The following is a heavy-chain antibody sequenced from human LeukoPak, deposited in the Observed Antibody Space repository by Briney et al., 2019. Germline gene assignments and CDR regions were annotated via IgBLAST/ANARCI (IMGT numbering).Heavy chain of an antibody. Sequence: PGGSLRLSCAASGFTFSSYAMSWVRQAPGKGLEWVSGISGSGGSTYSVDSVKGRFTISRDNSKNTLYLQMKSLRAEDTAVYYCAKDASATGTTLWMDVWGQGTTVTVSS. CDR3: AKDASATGTTLWMDV. V-gene: IGHV3-23*01. D-gene: IGHD3-10*01. CDR1: GFTFSSYA. J-gene: IGHJ6*02. CDR2: ISGSGGST.